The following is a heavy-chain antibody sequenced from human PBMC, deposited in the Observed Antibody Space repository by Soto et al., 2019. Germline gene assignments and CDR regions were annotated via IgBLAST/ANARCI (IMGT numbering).Heavy chain of an antibody. CDR2: ISWNSGSI. D-gene: IGHD3-22*01. Sequence: EVQLVESGGGLVQPGRSLRLSCAASGFTFDDYAMHWVRQAPGKGLEWVSGISWNSGSIGYADSVKGRFTISRDNAKNSLFLQMISLRAEDTAVYYCASPYDGSAYYPIGFWGQGTLVTVSS. CDR3: ASPYDGSAYYPIGF. CDR1: GFTFDDYA. V-gene: IGHV3-9*01. J-gene: IGHJ4*02.